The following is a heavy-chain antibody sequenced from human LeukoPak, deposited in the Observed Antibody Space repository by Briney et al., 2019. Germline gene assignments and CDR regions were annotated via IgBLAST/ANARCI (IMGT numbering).Heavy chain of an antibody. CDR2: IYHSGST. D-gene: IGHD1-26*01. J-gene: IGHJ2*01. V-gene: IGHV4-38-2*01. CDR3: ARRDGASYWYFDL. Sequence: PSETLSLTCAVSGYSISSGYYWGWIRQPPGKGLEWIGGIYHSGSTYYNPSLKSRVTISVGTSKNQFSLKLSSVTAADTAVYYCARRDGASYWYFDLWGRGTLVTVSS. CDR1: GYSISSGYY.